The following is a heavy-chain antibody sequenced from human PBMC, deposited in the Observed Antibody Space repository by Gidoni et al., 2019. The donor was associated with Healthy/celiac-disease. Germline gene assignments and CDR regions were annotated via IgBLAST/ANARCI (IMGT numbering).Heavy chain of an antibody. Sequence: EVQLVESGGGLVKPGGSLRLSCAASGFAFSRTSMNWVRQAPGKGLEWVSSVSSSSSYIYYADAVKGRFTISRDNAKNSLYLQMNSLRAEDTAVYYCAREHSGYDFDYYYYGMDVWGQGTTVTVSS. CDR3: AREHSGYDFDYYYYGMDV. V-gene: IGHV3-21*01. CDR2: VSSSSSYI. D-gene: IGHD5-12*01. CDR1: GFAFSRTS. J-gene: IGHJ6*02.